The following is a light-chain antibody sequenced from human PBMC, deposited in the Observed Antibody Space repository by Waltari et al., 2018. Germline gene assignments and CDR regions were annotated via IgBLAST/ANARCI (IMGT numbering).Light chain of an antibody. Sequence: HSALTQPASVSGPPGPSIPISCPGPSSDVGGYNYVACFQQYPGKAPKRLIYAVTTRFAGVSNRFAGSKSGNTASLTISGLQAEDEADYYCDSYTSSVTRIFGTGTKVTVL. J-gene: IGLJ1*01. CDR1: SSDVGGYNY. CDR2: AVT. CDR3: DSYTSSVTRI. V-gene: IGLV2-14*01.